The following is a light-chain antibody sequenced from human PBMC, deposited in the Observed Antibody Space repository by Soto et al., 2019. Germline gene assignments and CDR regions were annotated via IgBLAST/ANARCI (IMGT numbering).Light chain of an antibody. V-gene: IGKV1-5*01. J-gene: IGKJ2*01. Sequence: HMTQSHSTLSASLGDRVTITCRASESIATWLAWYQQKPGQAPKLLIYDASRLESGVPSRFSGGGSGTEFTLTISGLQPEDFATYYCHQYNSYFGPGTKLEI. CDR2: DAS. CDR3: HQYNSY. CDR1: ESIATW.